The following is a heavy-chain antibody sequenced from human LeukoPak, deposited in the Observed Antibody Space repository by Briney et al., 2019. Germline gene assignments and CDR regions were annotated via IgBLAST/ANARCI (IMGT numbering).Heavy chain of an antibody. Sequence: ASVKVSCKASGYTFTSYAMHWVRQAPGQRLEWMGWINAGNGNTHYSQEFQGRVTITRDTSASTAYMELSSLRSEDMAVHYCAKVGRWLDRDALDIWGQGTMVTVSS. D-gene: IGHD6-19*01. CDR3: AKVGRWLDRDALDI. J-gene: IGHJ3*02. V-gene: IGHV1-3*03. CDR2: INAGNGNT. CDR1: GYTFTSYA.